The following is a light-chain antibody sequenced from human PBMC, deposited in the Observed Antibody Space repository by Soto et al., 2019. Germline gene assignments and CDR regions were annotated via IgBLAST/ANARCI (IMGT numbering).Light chain of an antibody. CDR3: QVWHTTRDHHVV. V-gene: IGLV3-21*04. Sequence: SYELTQPPSVSVAPGKTARIICGGNNIGSQSVNWYKQKPGQAPILVIYYDRERPSGIPERFSGSNAGNTATLTISRVEAGDEADYYCQVWHTTRDHHVVFGGGTKVTVL. CDR2: YDR. J-gene: IGLJ2*01. CDR1: NIGSQS.